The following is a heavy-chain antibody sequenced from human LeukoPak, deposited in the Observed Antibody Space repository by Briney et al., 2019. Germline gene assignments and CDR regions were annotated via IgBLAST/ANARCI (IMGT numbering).Heavy chain of an antibody. Sequence: GGSLRLSCAASGFTFAKYGMHWVRQAPGKGLEWTARIKSDGSEKDYADSVKGRFIISKDNSNNTLFFQMIRPRPEDTAVYYCARARWDGTGFYWDYWGQGTLVTVSS. J-gene: IGHJ4*02. CDR2: IKSDGSEK. CDR3: ARARWDGTGFYWDY. D-gene: IGHD3-9*01. V-gene: IGHV3-30*03. CDR1: GFTFAKYG.